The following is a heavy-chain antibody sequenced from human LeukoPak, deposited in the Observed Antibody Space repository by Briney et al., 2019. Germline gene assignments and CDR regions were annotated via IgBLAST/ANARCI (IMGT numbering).Heavy chain of an antibody. V-gene: IGHV4-34*01. J-gene: IGHJ4*02. CDR1: GGSFSGFH. D-gene: IGHD5-12*01. CDR3: ARYRGGSGYHFDY. CDR2: INHSGST. Sequence: SETLSLTCAVYGGSFSGFHWNWIRQPPGKGLEWIGDINHSGSTHYNPSLTSRVTISVDPSKNQFSLKLSSVTAADTAVYFCARYRGGSGYHFDYWGQGTLVTVSS.